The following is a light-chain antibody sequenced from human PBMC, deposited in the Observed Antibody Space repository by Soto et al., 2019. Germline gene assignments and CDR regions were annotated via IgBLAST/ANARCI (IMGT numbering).Light chain of an antibody. CDR2: KAS. CDR1: ESIRTW. CDR3: QHYNSYSEA. V-gene: IGKV1-5*03. J-gene: IGKJ1*01. Sequence: DIQKTQSPSTLSSSIGDIFTISCRASESIRTWLAWYQQKPGKAPKLLIYKASTLKSGVPSRFSGSGSGTEFTLTISSLQPDDFATYYCQHYNSYSEAFGQGTKVDI.